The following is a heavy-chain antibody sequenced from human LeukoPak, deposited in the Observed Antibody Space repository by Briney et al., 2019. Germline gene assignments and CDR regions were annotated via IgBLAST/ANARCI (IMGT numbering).Heavy chain of an antibody. CDR3: AKIPAAGYYYYYMDV. V-gene: IGHV3-43*02. CDR1: GFTFDDYA. D-gene: IGHD2-2*01. Sequence: GRSLRLSCAASGFTFDDYAMHWVRQAPGKSLEWVSLISGDGGSTYYADSVKGRFTISRDNSKNSLYLQMNSLRTEDTALYYCAKIPAAGYYYYYMDVWGKGTTVTVSS. J-gene: IGHJ6*03. CDR2: ISGDGGST.